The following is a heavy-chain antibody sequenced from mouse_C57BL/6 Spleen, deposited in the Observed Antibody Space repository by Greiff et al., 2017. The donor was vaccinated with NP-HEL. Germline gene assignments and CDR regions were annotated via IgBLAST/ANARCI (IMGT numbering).Heavy chain of an antibody. V-gene: IGHV1-76*01. CDR1: GYTFTDYY. Sequence: QVQLQQSGAELVRPGASVKLSCKASGYTFTDYYINWVKQRPGQGLEWIARIYPGSGNTYYNEKFKGKATLTAEKSSSPAYMQLSSLTSEDSAVYFCARESYGDFAYWGQGTLVTVSA. J-gene: IGHJ3*01. CDR2: IYPGSGNT. CDR3: ARESYGDFAY. D-gene: IGHD2-13*01.